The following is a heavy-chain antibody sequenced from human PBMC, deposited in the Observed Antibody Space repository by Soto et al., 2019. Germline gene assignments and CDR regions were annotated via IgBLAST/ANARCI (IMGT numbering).Heavy chain of an antibody. D-gene: IGHD3-9*01. V-gene: IGHV1-69*13. J-gene: IGHJ6*02. CDR3: AGVQLTGYYNYYYYGMDV. CDR2: IIPIFGTA. CDR1: GGTFSSYA. Sequence: GASVKVSCKASGGTFSSYAISWVRQAPGQGLEWMGGIIPIFGTANYAQKFQGRVTITADESTSTAYMELSSLRSEDTAVYYCAGVQLTGYYNYYYYGMDVWGQGTTVTVSS.